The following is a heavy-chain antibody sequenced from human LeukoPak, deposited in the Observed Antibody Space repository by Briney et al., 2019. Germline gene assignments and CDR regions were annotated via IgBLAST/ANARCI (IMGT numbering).Heavy chain of an antibody. J-gene: IGHJ6*04. V-gene: IGHV3-7*01. CDR1: GFTFRSYW. D-gene: IGHD3-10*02. Sequence: GGSLRPSCAASGFTFRSYWMSWVRQAPGKGLEWVANINQDGSEKYYVDSVKGRFTISRDNAKNSLYLQMNSLRAEDTAVYYCAELGITMIGGVWGKGTTVTISS. CDR3: AELGITMIGGV. CDR2: INQDGSEK.